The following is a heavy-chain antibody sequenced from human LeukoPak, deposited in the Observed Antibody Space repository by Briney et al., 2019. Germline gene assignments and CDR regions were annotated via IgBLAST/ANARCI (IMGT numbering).Heavy chain of an antibody. CDR1: GFTFDDYA. J-gene: IGHJ6*03. CDR2: ISGDVGST. D-gene: IGHD6-13*01. V-gene: IGHV3-43*02. Sequence: PGGSLRLSCAASGFTFDDYAMHWVRQAPGKGLEWVCLISGDVGSTYYADSVKGRFTISRDNSKNSLYLQMNSLRTEDTALYYCAKAGYGSSWYRYYYYYMDVWGKGTTVTVSS. CDR3: AKAGYGSSWYRYYYYYMDV.